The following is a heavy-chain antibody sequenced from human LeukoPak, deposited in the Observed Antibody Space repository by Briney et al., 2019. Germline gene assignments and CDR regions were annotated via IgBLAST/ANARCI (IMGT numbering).Heavy chain of an antibody. CDR1: GFTFSSYE. V-gene: IGHV3-48*03. CDR2: ISSSGSTI. Sequence: GGSLRLFCAASGFTFSSYEMNWVRQAPGKGLEWVSYISSSGSTIYYADSVKGRFTISRDNAKNSLYLQMNSLRAEDTAVYYCARESHDILTGQNWFDPWGQGTLVTVSS. D-gene: IGHD3-9*01. CDR3: ARESHDILTGQNWFDP. J-gene: IGHJ5*02.